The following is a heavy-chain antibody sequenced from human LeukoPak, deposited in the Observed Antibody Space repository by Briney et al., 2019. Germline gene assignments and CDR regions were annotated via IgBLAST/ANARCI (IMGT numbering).Heavy chain of an antibody. CDR3: ARLSKGIAVAGTWVDY. CDR1: GFTFSSYA. Sequence: GGSLRLSCAASGFTFSSYAMHWVRQAPGKGLEWVAVISYDGSNKYYADSVKGRFTISRDSSKSTLYLQMNSLRGEDTAVYYCARLSKGIAVAGTWVDYWGQGTLVTVSS. CDR2: ISYDGSNK. V-gene: IGHV3-30-3*01. J-gene: IGHJ4*02. D-gene: IGHD6-19*01.